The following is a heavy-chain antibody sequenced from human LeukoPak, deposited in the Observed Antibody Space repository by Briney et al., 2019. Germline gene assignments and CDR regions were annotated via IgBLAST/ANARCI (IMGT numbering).Heavy chain of an antibody. Sequence: NPGGSLRLSCAASGFTFSNAWMSWVRQAPGKGLEWVGRIKSKTDGGTTDYAAPVKGRFTISRDDSKNTLYLQMNSLNTEDTAVHYCTTDRVGYYGSGSYFADYWGQGTLVTVSS. J-gene: IGHJ4*02. CDR1: GFTFSNAW. CDR2: IKSKTDGGTT. CDR3: TTDRVGYYGSGSYFADY. V-gene: IGHV3-15*01. D-gene: IGHD3-10*01.